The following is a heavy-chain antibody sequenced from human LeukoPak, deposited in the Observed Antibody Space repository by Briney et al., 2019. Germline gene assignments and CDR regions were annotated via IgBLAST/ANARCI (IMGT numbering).Heavy chain of an antibody. CDR3: AGVGVVSSQTFDY. D-gene: IGHD2-15*01. CDR1: GDSVSSNSGA. Sequence: SQTLSLTCAISGDSVSSNSGAWNWIRQSPSRGLEWLGRTYYRSKLYNDYAVSVKGRLTINPDTSKNQFSLQLNSVTPEDTAVYYCAGVGVVSSQTFDYWGQGALVTVSS. J-gene: IGHJ4*02. CDR2: TYYRSKLYN. V-gene: IGHV6-1*01.